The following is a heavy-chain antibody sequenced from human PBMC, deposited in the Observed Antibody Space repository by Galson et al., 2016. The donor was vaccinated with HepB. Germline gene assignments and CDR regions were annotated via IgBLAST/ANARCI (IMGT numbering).Heavy chain of an antibody. Sequence: SLRLSCAASGFTVGNTYMSWVRPFPGKGLECVTVIFSRGTTFYADSVMGRFTIPRDNSKNTLYLQMRNLRAEDSALYYCARDSGYNEHGGFDDWGQGTLVTVSS. J-gene: IGHJ4*02. V-gene: IGHV3-66*03. CDR3: ARDSGYNEHGGFDD. D-gene: IGHD5-24*01. CDR2: IFSRGTT. CDR1: GFTVGNTY.